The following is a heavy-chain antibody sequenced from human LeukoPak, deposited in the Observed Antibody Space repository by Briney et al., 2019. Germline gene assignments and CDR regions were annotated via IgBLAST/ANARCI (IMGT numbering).Heavy chain of an antibody. Sequence: GSLRLSCAASGFTFSSYAMSWVRQAPGKGLEWVSAISGSGGSTYYADSVKGRFAISRDNSKNTLYLQMNSLRAEDTAVYYCAKCVDDFYYYGMDVWGKGTTVTVSS. CDR1: GFTFSSYA. CDR2: ISGSGGST. V-gene: IGHV3-23*01. J-gene: IGHJ6*04. CDR3: AKCVDDFYYYGMDV.